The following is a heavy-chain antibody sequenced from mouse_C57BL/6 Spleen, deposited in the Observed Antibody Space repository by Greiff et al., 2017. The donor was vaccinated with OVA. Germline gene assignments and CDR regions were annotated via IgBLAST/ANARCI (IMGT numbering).Heavy chain of an antibody. CDR3: AREGPIYYDYFYWYFDV. Sequence: EVKLMESGPELVKPGASVKIPCKASGYTFTDYNMDWVKQSHGKSLEWIGDINPNNGGTIYNQKFKGKATLTVDKSSSTAYMELRSLTSEDAAVYYCAREGPIYYDYFYWYFDVWGTGTTVTVSS. CDR2: INPNNGGT. D-gene: IGHD2-4*01. CDR1: GYTFTDYN. V-gene: IGHV1-18*01. J-gene: IGHJ1*03.